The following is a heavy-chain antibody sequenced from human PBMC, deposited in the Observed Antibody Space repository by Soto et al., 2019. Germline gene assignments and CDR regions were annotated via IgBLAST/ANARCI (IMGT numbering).Heavy chain of an antibody. CDR1: GGSISSGDYY. D-gene: IGHD3-3*02. V-gene: IGHV4-30-4*01. J-gene: IGHJ5*02. Sequence: SETLSLTCTVSGGSISSGDYYWSWIRQPPGKGLEWIGYIYYSGSTYYNPSLKSRVTISVDTSKNQFSLKLSSVTAADTAVYYCARDYHVWSGYYLLSWFDPWGQGTLVTVSS. CDR2: IYYSGST. CDR3: ARDYHVWSGYYLLSWFDP.